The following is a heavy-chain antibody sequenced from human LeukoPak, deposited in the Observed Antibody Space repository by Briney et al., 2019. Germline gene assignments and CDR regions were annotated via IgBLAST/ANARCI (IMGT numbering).Heavy chain of an antibody. CDR1: GGSFSGYY. Sequence: PSETLSLTCAVYGGSFSGYYWSWIRQPPGKGLEWIGEINHSGSTNYNPSLKSRVTISVDTSKNQFSLKLSSVTAADTAVYYCARGDCSSTSCLFYYFDCWGQGTLVTVSS. CDR2: INHSGST. CDR3: ARGDCSSTSCLFYYFDC. D-gene: IGHD2-2*01. V-gene: IGHV4-34*01. J-gene: IGHJ4*02.